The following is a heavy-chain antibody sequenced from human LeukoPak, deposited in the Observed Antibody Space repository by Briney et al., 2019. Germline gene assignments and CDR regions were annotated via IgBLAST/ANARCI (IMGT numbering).Heavy chain of an antibody. CDR1: GGSISSSSYY. CDR3: ARRYSYSSLPDY. CDR2: IYYTGST. D-gene: IGHD6-19*01. Sequence: SETLSLTCTVSGGSISSSSYYRGWIRQPPGKGLEWIGSIYYTGSTYYNPSLKSRVTISVDTSKNQFSLKLSSVTAADTAVYYCARRYSYSSLPDYWGQGTLVTVPS. V-gene: IGHV4-39*01. J-gene: IGHJ4*02.